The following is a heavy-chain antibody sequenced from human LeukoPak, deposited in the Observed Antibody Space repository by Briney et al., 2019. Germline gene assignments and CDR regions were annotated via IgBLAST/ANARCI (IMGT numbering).Heavy chain of an antibody. CDR1: GGTFSSYA. Sequence: GASVKVSCKASGGTFSSYAISWVRQAPGQGLEWMGGIIPIFGTANYAQKFQGRVTITADESTSTAYMELSSLRSEDTAVYYCARDEAGIAVANYGMDVWGQGTTVTVSS. CDR3: ARDEAGIAVANYGMDV. CDR2: IIPIFGTA. J-gene: IGHJ6*02. V-gene: IGHV1-69*13. D-gene: IGHD6-19*01.